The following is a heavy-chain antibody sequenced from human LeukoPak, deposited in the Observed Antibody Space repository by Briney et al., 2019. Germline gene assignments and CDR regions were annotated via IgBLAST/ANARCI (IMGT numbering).Heavy chain of an antibody. V-gene: IGHV4-39*07. CDR3: ARRHSLWFGESASNWFDP. Sequence: PSETLSLTCTVSGGSISSSSYYWGWIRQPPGKGLEWIGSIYYSGSTYYNPSLKSRVTISLDTSKNQFSLKLSSVTAADTAVYYCARRHSLWFGESASNWFDPWGQGTLVTVSS. CDR1: GGSISSSSYY. J-gene: IGHJ5*02. D-gene: IGHD3-10*01. CDR2: IYYSGST.